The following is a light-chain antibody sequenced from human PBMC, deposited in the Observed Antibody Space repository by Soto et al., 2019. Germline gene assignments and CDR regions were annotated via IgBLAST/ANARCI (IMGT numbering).Light chain of an antibody. CDR3: CSYAGSDALV. CDR2: DVA. Sequence: QSALTQPRSVSGSPGQSVTISCTGTSNDLGRYNYVTWYQQHPGAAPTLAMSDVAQRPAGVCDRLSGDKSRKTASLTTSRLQADDAATYYCCSYAGSDALVLGSGTKVTVL. CDR1: SNDLGRYNY. J-gene: IGLJ1*01. V-gene: IGLV2-11*01.